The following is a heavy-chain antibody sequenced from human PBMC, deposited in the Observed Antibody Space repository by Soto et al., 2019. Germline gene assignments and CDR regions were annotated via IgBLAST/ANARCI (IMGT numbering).Heavy chain of an antibody. Sequence: GGSLRLSCAASGFTFSSYAMSWVRQAPGKGLEWVSAISGSGGSTYYAASVKGRFTISRDNSKNTLYLQMNSLRAEDTAVYYCAKGIRIKIGNGYPSYFDYWGQGTLVTVSS. CDR2: ISGSGGST. CDR1: GFTFSSYA. J-gene: IGHJ4*02. D-gene: IGHD5-18*01. V-gene: IGHV3-23*01. CDR3: AKGIRIKIGNGYPSYFDY.